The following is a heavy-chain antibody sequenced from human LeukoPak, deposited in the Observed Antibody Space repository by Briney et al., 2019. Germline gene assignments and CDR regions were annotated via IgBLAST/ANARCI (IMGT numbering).Heavy chain of an antibody. CDR2: IYYSGST. V-gene: IGHV4-59*01. CDR3: ARDKWVDYYYYGMDV. J-gene: IGHJ6*02. Sequence: PAETLSLTCTVSGGSISSYSWSWIRQPPGKGLEWIGYIYYSGSTNYNPSLKSRVTISVDTSKNQFSLKLSSVTAADTAVYYCARDKWVDYYYYGMDVWGQGTTVTVSS. D-gene: IGHD6-19*01. CDR1: GGSISSYS.